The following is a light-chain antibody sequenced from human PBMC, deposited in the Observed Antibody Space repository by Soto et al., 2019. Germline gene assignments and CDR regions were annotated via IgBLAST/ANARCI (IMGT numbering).Light chain of an antibody. CDR3: SSYTSSSTLV. CDR2: EVS. V-gene: IGLV2-14*01. Sequence: QSVLTQPASVSGSPGQSLTISCTGTSCDVGGYNYVSWYQQHPGKAPKLMIYEVSNRPSGVSNRFSGSKSGNTASLTISGLQAEDEADYYCSSYTSSSTLVFGTGTKVTVL. CDR1: SCDVGGYNY. J-gene: IGLJ1*01.